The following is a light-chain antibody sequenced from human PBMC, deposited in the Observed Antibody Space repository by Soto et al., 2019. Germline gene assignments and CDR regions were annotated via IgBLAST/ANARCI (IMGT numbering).Light chain of an antibody. CDR3: QQLNSYIT. V-gene: IGKV1-9*01. CDR2: AAS. Sequence: IQLTQSPSFLSASVGDRVTITCRASQGISSYLAWYQQKPGKAPKLLIYAASTLQSGVPSRFSGSGSGTEFTLTISSLQPEDFATYYCQQLNSYITFGQGTRLEIK. CDR1: QGISSY. J-gene: IGKJ5*01.